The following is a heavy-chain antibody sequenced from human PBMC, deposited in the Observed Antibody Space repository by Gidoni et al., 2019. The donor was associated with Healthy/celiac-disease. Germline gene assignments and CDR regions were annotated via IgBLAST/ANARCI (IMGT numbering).Heavy chain of an antibody. J-gene: IGHJ3*02. CDR2: MNPNSGNT. CDR1: GYTFTSYD. CDR3: ASWVADTLAAFDI. Sequence: QVQLVQSGAEVKTPGASVKVPCKTSGYTFTSYDINWVRQATGQGLEWMGWMNPNSGNTGYAQKFQGRVTMTRNTSISTAYMELSSLRSEDTAVYYCASWVADTLAAFDIWGQGTMVTVSS. D-gene: IGHD6-25*01. V-gene: IGHV1-8*01.